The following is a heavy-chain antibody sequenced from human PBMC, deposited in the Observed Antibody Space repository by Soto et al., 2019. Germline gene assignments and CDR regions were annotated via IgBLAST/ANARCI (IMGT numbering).Heavy chain of an antibody. D-gene: IGHD3-22*01. CDR2: IYYSGST. CDR1: GGSISSSSYY. Sequence: PSETLSLTCTVSGGSISSSSYYWGWIRQPPGKGLEWIGSIYYSGSTYYNPSLKSRVTISVDTSKNQFSLKLSSVTAADTAVYYFARSNVYSSGYFAFYYFDYCGQGTLVTVSS. V-gene: IGHV4-39*01. CDR3: ARSNVYSSGYFAFYYFDY. J-gene: IGHJ4*02.